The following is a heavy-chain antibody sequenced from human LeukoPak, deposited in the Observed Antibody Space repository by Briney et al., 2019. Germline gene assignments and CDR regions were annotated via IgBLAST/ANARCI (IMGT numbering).Heavy chain of an antibody. CDR1: GYTFTSYG. Sequence: ASVKVSCKASGYTFTSYGISWVRQAPGQGLEWMGGIIPIFGTANYAQKFQGRVTITADESTSTAYMELSSLRSEDTAVYYCARACPGGITYYDFWSGFAFDIWGQGTMVTVSS. CDR2: IIPIFGTA. D-gene: IGHD3-3*01. J-gene: IGHJ3*02. CDR3: ARACPGGITYYDFWSGFAFDI. V-gene: IGHV1-69*13.